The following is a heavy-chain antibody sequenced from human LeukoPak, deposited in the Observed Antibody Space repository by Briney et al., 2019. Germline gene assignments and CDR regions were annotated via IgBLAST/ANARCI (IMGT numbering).Heavy chain of an antibody. Sequence: SETLSLTCTVSGGSISSSSYYWGWIRQPPGKGLEWIGSIYYSGSTYYNPSLKSRVTISVDTSKNQFSLKLSSVTAADTAVYYCARGARYSSSWYRGPEIDFDYWGQGTLVTVSS. CDR2: IYYSGST. CDR3: ARGARYSSSWYRGPEIDFDY. J-gene: IGHJ4*02. CDR1: GGSISSSSYY. D-gene: IGHD6-13*01. V-gene: IGHV4-39*07.